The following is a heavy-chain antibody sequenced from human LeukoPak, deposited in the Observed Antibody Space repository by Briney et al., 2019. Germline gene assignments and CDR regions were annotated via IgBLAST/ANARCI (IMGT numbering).Heavy chain of an antibody. J-gene: IGHJ4*02. D-gene: IGHD4-23*01. CDR1: GFTFSSYE. V-gene: IGHV3-48*03. Sequence: GGSLRLSCAASGFTFSSYEMNWVRQAPGKGLEWVSYISSSGSTIYYADSVKGRFTISRDNAKNSLYLQMNSLRAEDTAVYYCASDYGGNPSDYWGQGTLVTVSS. CDR2: ISSSGSTI. CDR3: ASDYGGNPSDY.